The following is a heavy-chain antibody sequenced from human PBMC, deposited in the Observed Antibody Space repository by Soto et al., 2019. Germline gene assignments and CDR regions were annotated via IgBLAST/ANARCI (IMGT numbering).Heavy chain of an antibody. V-gene: IGHV1-18*04. J-gene: IGHJ3*02. CDR3: AKDGYGNNDGDALHI. CDR1: GYTFTSFG. CDR2: ISTYNGKA. D-gene: IGHD4-4*01. Sequence: QGQLVQSGAEVKKPGASVKVSCKASGYTFTSFGITWVRQAPGQGLEWMGWISTYNGKAKYAQKPQGRVNVTRDTSTNTAYMELRSLRSDDTAVYYCAKDGYGNNDGDALHIWGQGTMVTVSS.